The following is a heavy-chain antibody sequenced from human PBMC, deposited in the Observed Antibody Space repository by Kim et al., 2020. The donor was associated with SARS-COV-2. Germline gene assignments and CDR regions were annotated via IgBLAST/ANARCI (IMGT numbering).Heavy chain of an antibody. CDR2: ISSSSSYI. J-gene: IGHJ6*02. D-gene: IGHD7-27*01. V-gene: IGHV3-21*01. CDR3: ARDLGSDNWGGYYYYGMDV. CDR1: GFTFSSYS. Sequence: GGSLRLSCAASGFTFSSYSMYWVRQAPGKGLEWVSSISSSSSYIYYADSVKGRFTISRDNAKNSLYLQMNSLRAEDTAVYYCARDLGSDNWGGYYYYGMDVWGQGTTVTVSS.